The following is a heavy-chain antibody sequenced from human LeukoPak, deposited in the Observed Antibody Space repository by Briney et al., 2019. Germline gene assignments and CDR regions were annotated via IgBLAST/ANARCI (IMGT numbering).Heavy chain of an antibody. CDR1: GFTFNSYW. J-gene: IGHJ6*03. D-gene: IGHD6-6*01. Sequence: GGSLRLSCAASGFTFNSYWMTWVRQAPGKGLEWVSYISSSSTIYYADSVKGRFTISRDNAKNSLYLQMNSLRAEDTAVYYCASSASPDYYYYMDVWGKGTTVTVSS. V-gene: IGHV3-48*01. CDR3: ASSASPDYYYYMDV. CDR2: ISSSSTI.